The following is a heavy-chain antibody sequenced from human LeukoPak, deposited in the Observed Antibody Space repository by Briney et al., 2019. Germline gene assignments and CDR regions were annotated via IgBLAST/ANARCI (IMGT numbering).Heavy chain of an antibody. CDR1: GFTFSSYG. CDR2: ITSSSSYI. V-gene: IGHV3-21*01. J-gene: IGHJ4*02. Sequence: GGSLRLSCAASGFTFSSYGMHWVRQAPGKGLEWVSSITSSSSYIYYADSVKGRFTISRDNAKNSLYLQMNSLRAEDTAVYYCARMGVPTDWGRGTLVTVSS. CDR3: ARMGVPTD. D-gene: IGHD3-16*01.